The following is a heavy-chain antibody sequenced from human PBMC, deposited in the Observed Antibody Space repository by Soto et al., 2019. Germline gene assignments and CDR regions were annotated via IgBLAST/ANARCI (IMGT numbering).Heavy chain of an antibody. J-gene: IGHJ4*02. V-gene: IGHV3-66*01. D-gene: IGHD3-16*01. Sequence: EVQLVESGGGLVQPGGSLRLSCAASGFTVSSNYMSWVRQAPGKGLEWVSVIYSGGSTYYADSVKGRFTISRDNSKNTLYLQMNSLRAEDTAVYYCARTPSAYWSGDYWGQGTLVTVSS. CDR3: ARTPSAYWSGDY. CDR2: IYSGGST. CDR1: GFTVSSNY.